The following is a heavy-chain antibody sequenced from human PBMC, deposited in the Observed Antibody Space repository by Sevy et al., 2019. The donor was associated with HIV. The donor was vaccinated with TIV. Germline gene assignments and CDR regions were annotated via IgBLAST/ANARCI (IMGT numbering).Heavy chain of an antibody. J-gene: IGHJ4*02. V-gene: IGHV3-15*05. Sequence: GGSLRLSCAASGFNFRSYWMTWVRQAPGKGLEWVGRIKGKTDGETTDYAAPVKGRFIISRDDSGKTVYVQLNSVKTEDTAMYYCTTRPYGSIIDYWGQGTLVTVSS. CDR1: GFNFRSYW. CDR2: IKGKTDGETT. CDR3: TTRPYGSIIDY. D-gene: IGHD3-10*01.